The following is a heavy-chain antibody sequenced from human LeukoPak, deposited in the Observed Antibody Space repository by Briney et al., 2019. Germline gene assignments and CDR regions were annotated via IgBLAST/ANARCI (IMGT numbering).Heavy chain of an antibody. CDR1: GFTMSHYG. V-gene: IGHV3-23*01. D-gene: IGHD6-13*01. Sequence: GGSLRLSCAASGFTMSHYGVSWVRQAPGKGLEWISGIRSAVETTHYADSVKGRFIISRDDSRNALSLQLNSLRPEDTALYYCAKDEASSWSKNWFDPWGQGTLVTVSS. CDR3: AKDEASSWSKNWFDP. J-gene: IGHJ5*02. CDR2: IRSAVETT.